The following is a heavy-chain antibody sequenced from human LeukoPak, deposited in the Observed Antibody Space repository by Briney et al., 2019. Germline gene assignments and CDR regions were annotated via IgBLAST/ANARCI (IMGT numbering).Heavy chain of an antibody. CDR3: ARRGYSGYDLQYFDS. D-gene: IGHD5-12*01. CDR2: IYPTDSDT. V-gene: IGHV5-51*01. J-gene: IGHJ4*02. CDR1: GYTFTSYW. Sequence: GESLKISCKGSGYTFTSYWIAWVRPMPGKGLAWVGLIYPTDSDTRYSPSFQGQVTISADKSISTAYLQWNSLKASDTAMYYCARRGYSGYDLQYFDSWGQGTLVTVSS.